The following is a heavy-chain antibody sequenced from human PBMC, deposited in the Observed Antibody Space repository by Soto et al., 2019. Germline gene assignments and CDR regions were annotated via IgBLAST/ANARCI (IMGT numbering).Heavy chain of an antibody. D-gene: IGHD2-21*01. CDR1: GFAFDDYA. CDR2: ISWNSGKI. V-gene: IGHV3-9*01. J-gene: IGHJ2*01. CDR3: AKAHVGMVIWPTWFFDL. Sequence: EVQLVESGGGLVQPGRSLTLSCAASGFAFDDYAMHWVRQDPGKGLEWVSSISWNSGKIAYAASVKGRFTISRDNAKNFVYLQMNSLRPDDTALYYCAKAHVGMVIWPTWFFDLWGRGTLVTVS.